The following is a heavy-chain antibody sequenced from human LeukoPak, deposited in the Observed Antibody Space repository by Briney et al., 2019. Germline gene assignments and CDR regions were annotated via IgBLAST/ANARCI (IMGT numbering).Heavy chain of an antibody. V-gene: IGHV3-23*01. Sequence: GGSLRLSCAASGFTFSRYALSWVRQAPGKGLEWVSSISGYGGTTHYADSVKGRVTISRDNSKTTLYLQLNSPRAEDTAVYYCAKMAAGGSSSGYLPYYFDFWGQGTLVTVSS. J-gene: IGHJ4*02. CDR3: AKMAAGGSSSGYLPYYFDF. D-gene: IGHD5-18*01. CDR2: ISGYGGTT. CDR1: GFTFSRYA.